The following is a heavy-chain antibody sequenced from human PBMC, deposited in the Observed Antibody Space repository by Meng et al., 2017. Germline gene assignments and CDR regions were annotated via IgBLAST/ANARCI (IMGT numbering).Heavy chain of an antibody. CDR3: ARDDLSGATTTEAFDI. J-gene: IGHJ3*02. CDR2: IYYSGST. D-gene: IGHD1-26*01. Sequence: SETLSLTCTVPGGSISSYYWSWIRQPPGKGLEWIGYIYYSGSTNYNPSLKSRVTISVDTSKNQFSLKLSSVTAADTPVYYCARDDLSGATTTEAFDIWGQGTMVTVSS. CDR1: GGSISSYY. V-gene: IGHV4-59*01.